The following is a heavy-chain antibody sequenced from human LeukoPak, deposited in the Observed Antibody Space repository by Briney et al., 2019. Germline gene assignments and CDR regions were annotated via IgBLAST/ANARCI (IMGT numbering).Heavy chain of an antibody. D-gene: IGHD6-19*01. J-gene: IGHJ4*02. CDR2: INHSGST. CDR1: GGSFSGYY. CDR3: ARDLKTVAGTGSDFLGY. V-gene: IGHV4-34*01. Sequence: SETLSLTCAVYGGSFSGYYWSWIRQPPGKGLEWIGEINHSGSTNYNPSLKSRVTISVDTSKNQFSLKLSSVTAADTAVYYCARDLKTVAGTGSDFLGYWGQGTLVTVSS.